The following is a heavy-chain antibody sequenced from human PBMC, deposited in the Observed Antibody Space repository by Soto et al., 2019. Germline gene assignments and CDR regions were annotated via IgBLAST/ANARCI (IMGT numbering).Heavy chain of an antibody. D-gene: IGHD1-26*01. CDR3: AIEVGATLNWFDP. CDR1: GGTFSSYA. V-gene: IGHV1-69*01. CDR2: IIPIFGTA. Sequence: QVQLVQSGAEVKKPGASVNVSCKASGGTFSSYAISWVRQDPGQGLEWVGGIIPIFGTANYAKKFQGRVTISADQSMSTAYMELSSLRSEDTAVYYCAIEVGATLNWFDPWGQGTLVTVSS. J-gene: IGHJ5*02.